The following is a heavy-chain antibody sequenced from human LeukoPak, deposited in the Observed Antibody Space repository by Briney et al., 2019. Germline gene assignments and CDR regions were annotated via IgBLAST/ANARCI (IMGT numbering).Heavy chain of an antibody. CDR2: IIPIFGTA. Sequence: AASVKVSCKASGGTFSSYAISWVRQAPGQGLEWMGGIIPIFGTANYAQKFQGRVTITADKSTSTAYMELSSLRSEDTAVYYCARQYSSSFNYYYYMDVWGKGTTVTVSS. J-gene: IGHJ6*03. D-gene: IGHD6-13*01. V-gene: IGHV1-69*06. CDR1: GGTFSSYA. CDR3: ARQYSSSFNYYYYMDV.